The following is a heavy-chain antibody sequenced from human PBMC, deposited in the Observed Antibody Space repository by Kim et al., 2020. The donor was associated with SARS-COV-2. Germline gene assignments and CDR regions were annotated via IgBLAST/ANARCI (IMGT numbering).Heavy chain of an antibody. J-gene: IGHJ4*02. V-gene: IGHV1-46*01. Sequence: QKVQGRVTMTRDTSTSTVYMELSSLRSEDTAVYYCARDGVAGTSGDYFDYWGQGTLVTVSS. CDR3: ARDGVAGTSGDYFDY. D-gene: IGHD6-19*01.